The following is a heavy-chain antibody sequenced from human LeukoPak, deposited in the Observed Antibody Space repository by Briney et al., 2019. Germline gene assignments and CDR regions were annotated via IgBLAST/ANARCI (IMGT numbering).Heavy chain of an antibody. D-gene: IGHD1-26*01. CDR1: GFTLSSYA. Sequence: GGSLRLSCAASGFTLSSYAMHWVRQAPGKGLEWVAVISYDGSNKYYADSVKGRFTISRDNSKNTLYLQMNSLRAEDTAVYYCARTPVKEWELPHFDYWGQGTLVTVSS. CDR3: ARTPVKEWELPHFDY. CDR2: ISYDGSNK. V-gene: IGHV3-30-3*02. J-gene: IGHJ4*02.